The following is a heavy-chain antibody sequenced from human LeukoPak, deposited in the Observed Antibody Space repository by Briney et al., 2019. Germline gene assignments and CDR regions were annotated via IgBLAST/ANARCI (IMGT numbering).Heavy chain of an antibody. CDR3: ARPRRYSSGWYYFDY. J-gene: IGHJ4*02. CDR1: GYTFTSYG. CDR2: MNPNSGNK. D-gene: IGHD6-19*01. V-gene: IGHV1-8*02. Sequence: GASVKVSCKASGYTFTSYGISWVRQAPGQGLEWMGWMNPNSGNKGYAQKFQGRVTMTRNTSISTAYMELSSLRSEDTAVYYCARPRRYSSGWYYFDYWGQGTLVTVSS.